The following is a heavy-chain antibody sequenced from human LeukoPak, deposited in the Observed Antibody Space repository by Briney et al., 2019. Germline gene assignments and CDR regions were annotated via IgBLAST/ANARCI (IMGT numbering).Heavy chain of an antibody. D-gene: IGHD3-3*01. CDR3: ARDGERIFAHDY. V-gene: IGHV3-7*01. CDR1: GFTFSSSW. CDR2: IKQDGSEK. Sequence: PGGSLRLSCAASGFTFSSSWMSWVRQAPGKGLEWVANIKQDGSEKYYVDSVKGRFTISRDNAKNTLYLQMNSLRAEDTAVYYCARDGERIFAHDYWGQGTLVTVSS. J-gene: IGHJ4*02.